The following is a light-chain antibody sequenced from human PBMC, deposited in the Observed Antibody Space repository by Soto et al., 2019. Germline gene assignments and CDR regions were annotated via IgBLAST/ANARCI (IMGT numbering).Light chain of an antibody. J-gene: IGLJ1*01. CDR3: LLSYNGPYV. V-gene: IGLV7-46*01. CDR1: TGAVTNGHY. CDR2: DTT. Sequence: VVTHEPSLTVSPGGTVTLTCGSSTGAVTNGHYPYWFQQKPGQAPRTLIYDTTNRHSWTPARFSGSLLGGKAALTLSGAQPEDEAEYYCLLSYNGPYVFGTGTKVTVL.